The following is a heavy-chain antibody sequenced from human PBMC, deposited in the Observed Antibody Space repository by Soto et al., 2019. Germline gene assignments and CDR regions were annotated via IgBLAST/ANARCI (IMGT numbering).Heavy chain of an antibody. CDR2: ISAYTGNT. V-gene: IGHV1-18*01. CDR3: ARGPESRSTAYFDY. D-gene: IGHD1-26*01. J-gene: IGHJ4*02. Sequence: ASVKVSCKASGYTFTDYGITWVRQAPGQGLEWMGWISAYTGNTNYAQRVQGRVTMSTDTSTSTAYLERRSLRSDDTAVYYCARGPESRSTAYFDYWGQGTLVTVSS. CDR1: GYTFTDYG.